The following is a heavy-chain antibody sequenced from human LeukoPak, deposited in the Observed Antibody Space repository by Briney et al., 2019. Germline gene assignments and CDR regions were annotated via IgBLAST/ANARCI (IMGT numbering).Heavy chain of an antibody. CDR2: IKNKGDGGTT. Sequence: PGGSLRLSCAASGFTFNKAWMSWVRLAPGKGLEWVGRIKNKGDGGTTDYAAPVKGRFTVSRDDSKGTLYLQMNSLKTEDTAVYYRTTSGTPFEYWGQGTLVTVSS. D-gene: IGHD3-10*01. CDR3: TTSGTPFEY. V-gene: IGHV3-15*01. J-gene: IGHJ4*02. CDR1: GFTFNKAW.